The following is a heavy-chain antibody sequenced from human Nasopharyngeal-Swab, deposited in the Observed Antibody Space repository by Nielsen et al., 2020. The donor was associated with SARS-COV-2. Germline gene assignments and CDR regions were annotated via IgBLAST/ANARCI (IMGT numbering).Heavy chain of an antibody. D-gene: IGHD2-15*01. J-gene: IGHJ5*02. CDR3: AREGVSRRGSKLGYCSGGSCPNWFDP. CDR2: IYTSGST. V-gene: IGHV4-4*07. CDR1: GGSISSYY. Sequence: SETLSLTCTVSGGSISSYYWSWIRQPAGKGLEWIGRIYTSGSTNYNPSLKSRVTISVDTSKNQFSLKLSSVTAADTAVYYCAREGVSRRGSKLGYCSGGSCPNWFDPWGQGTLVTVSS.